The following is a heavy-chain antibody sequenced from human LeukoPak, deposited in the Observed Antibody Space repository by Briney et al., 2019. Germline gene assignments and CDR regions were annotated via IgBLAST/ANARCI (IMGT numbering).Heavy chain of an antibody. Sequence: SETLSLSCTVFGASISSSGYYWGWIRQPPGKGLEWIGCISYTGSTNYNPSLKSRVTISVDTSKNQFSLKLSSVTAADTAVYYCARQDKTPISGFDYWGQGTLVTVSS. V-gene: IGHV4-39*01. CDR1: GASISSSGYY. J-gene: IGHJ4*02. CDR2: ISYTGST. D-gene: IGHD3-10*01. CDR3: ARQDKTPISGFDY.